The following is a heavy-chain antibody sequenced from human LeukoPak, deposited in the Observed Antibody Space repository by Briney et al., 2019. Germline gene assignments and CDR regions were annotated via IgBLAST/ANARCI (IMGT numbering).Heavy chain of an antibody. V-gene: IGHV4-59*08. Sequence: PSETLSLTCTVSGGSISRYYWSWIRQPPGKGLEWIGYMYYCGSTNYNPSLKSRVTISVDTSKNQFSLKLSSVTAADTAVYYCARGWLQSAFDYWGQGTLVTVPS. CDR2: MYYCGST. J-gene: IGHJ4*02. CDR1: GGSISRYY. D-gene: IGHD5-24*01. CDR3: ARGWLQSAFDY.